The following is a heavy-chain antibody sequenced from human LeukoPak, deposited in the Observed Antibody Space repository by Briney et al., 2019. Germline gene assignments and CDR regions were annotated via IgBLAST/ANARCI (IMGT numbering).Heavy chain of an antibody. V-gene: IGHV3-48*01. CDR1: GFTFSSYS. CDR3: AKDLSYSSSWYVGRGFYYYYYMDV. Sequence: HSGGSLRLSCAASGFTFSSYSMNWVRQAPGKGLEWVSYISSSSSTIYYADSVKGRFTISRDNAKNSLYLQMNSLRAEDTAVYYCAKDLSYSSSWYVGRGFYYYYYMDVWGKGTTVTISS. J-gene: IGHJ6*03. D-gene: IGHD6-13*01. CDR2: ISSSSSTI.